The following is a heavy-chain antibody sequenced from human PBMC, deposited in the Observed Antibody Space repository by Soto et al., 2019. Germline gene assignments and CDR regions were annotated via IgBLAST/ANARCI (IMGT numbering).Heavy chain of an antibody. CDR1: GGSVSSGIYY. J-gene: IGHJ4*02. CDR3: ARDGCGGDCYD. Sequence: PSETLSLTCTVSGGSVSSGIYYWSWIRQPPGKGLEWIGYIYYSGSTNYNPSLKSRVTISVDTSKNQFSLKLSSVTAADTAVYYCARDGCGGDCYDWGQGTQVTVS. D-gene: IGHD2-21*02. CDR2: IYYSGST. V-gene: IGHV4-61*01.